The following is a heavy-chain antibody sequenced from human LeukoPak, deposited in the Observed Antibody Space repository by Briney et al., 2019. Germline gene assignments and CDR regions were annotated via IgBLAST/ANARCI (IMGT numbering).Heavy chain of an antibody. Sequence: GGSLKLSCAASGFSFSNYWMNWVRQAPGKGLEWVANIKQDGSEKYYVDSVKGRFTISRDNAKNSLYLQMNSLRAEDTAVYYCASGGYSFGYWGQGTLVTVSS. V-gene: IGHV3-7*03. CDR3: ASGGYSFGY. CDR2: IKQDGSEK. CDR1: GFSFSNYW. J-gene: IGHJ4*02. D-gene: IGHD5-18*01.